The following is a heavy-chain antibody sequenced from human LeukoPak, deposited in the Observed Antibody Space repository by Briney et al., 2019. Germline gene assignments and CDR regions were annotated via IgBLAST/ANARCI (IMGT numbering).Heavy chain of an antibody. Sequence: PSETLTLTCTVSGGSISSYYWSWIRQPPGKGLEWIGYIYTSGSTNYNPSLKSRVTISVDTSKNQFSLKLSSVTAADTAVYYCARRYRGYYYYYMDVWGKGTTVTVSS. CDR1: GGSISSYY. D-gene: IGHD3-10*01. V-gene: IGHV4-4*09. CDR3: ARRYRGYYYYYMDV. CDR2: IYTSGST. J-gene: IGHJ6*03.